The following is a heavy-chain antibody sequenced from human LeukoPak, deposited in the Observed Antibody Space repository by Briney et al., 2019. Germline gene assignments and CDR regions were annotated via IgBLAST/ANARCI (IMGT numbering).Heavy chain of an antibody. CDR1: GFTISSYS. Sequence: KTGGSLRLSCAASGFTISSYSMNWVRQAPGKGLEWVSSISSSSSYIYYADSVKGRFTISRDNAKNSLYLQMNSLRAEDTAVYYCARAPAYCGGDCLIDYWGQGTLVTVSS. V-gene: IGHV3-21*01. D-gene: IGHD2-21*02. CDR2: ISSSSSYI. CDR3: ARAPAYCGGDCLIDY. J-gene: IGHJ4*02.